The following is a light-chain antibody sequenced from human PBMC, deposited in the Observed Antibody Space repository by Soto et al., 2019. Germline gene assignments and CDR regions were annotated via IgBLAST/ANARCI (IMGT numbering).Light chain of an antibody. CDR2: GAS. CDR3: QQYGTSPLMYT. CDR1: QSIINNY. V-gene: IGKV3-20*01. J-gene: IGKJ2*01. Sequence: ESVLTQSPGSLSLSPGETATLSCRASQSIINNYLAWYQQKPGQAPRLLIYGASIRATGVPDRFSGSGSGTDFTLTITSLEAEDFAVYYCQQYGTSPLMYTFGQGTKLAVK.